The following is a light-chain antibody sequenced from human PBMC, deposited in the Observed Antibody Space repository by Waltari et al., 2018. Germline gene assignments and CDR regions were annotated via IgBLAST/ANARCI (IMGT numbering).Light chain of an antibody. CDR3: QQRIDWLS. CDR1: QSFSTY. Sequence: EIVLTQSPATLSLSPGERATLSCRASQSFSTYLAWYQQKPGQPPRLLIYDASNRATGIPARFSGRGSGTDFTLTISSLEPEDFAIYYCQQRIDWLSFGGGTKVEIK. J-gene: IGKJ4*01. V-gene: IGKV3-11*01. CDR2: DAS.